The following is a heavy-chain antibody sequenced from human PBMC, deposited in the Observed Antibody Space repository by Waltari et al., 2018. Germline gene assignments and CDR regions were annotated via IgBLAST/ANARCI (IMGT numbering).Heavy chain of an antibody. Sequence: QVQLQESGPGLVKPSETLSLTCTVSGGTISSYYWSWIRQPPGKGLEWIGYIYYSGSTNYNPSLKSRVTISVDTSKNQFSLKLSSVTAADTAVYYCASSPIGVYNFDYWGQGTLVTVSS. V-gene: IGHV4-59*01. CDR2: IYYSGST. CDR3: ASSPIGVYNFDY. D-gene: IGHD3-22*01. J-gene: IGHJ4*02. CDR1: GGTISSYY.